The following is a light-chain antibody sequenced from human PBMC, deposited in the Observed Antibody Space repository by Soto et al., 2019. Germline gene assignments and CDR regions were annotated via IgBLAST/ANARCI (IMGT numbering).Light chain of an antibody. J-gene: IGKJ2*01. CDR3: QQYGSSPDT. CDR2: GAS. CDR1: QSVSSSY. V-gene: IGKV3-20*01. Sequence: EIVLTQSPGTLSLSPGERATLSCRASQSVSSSYLAWYQQQPGQAPRLLIYGASSRATGIPDRFSGSGSGTDFTLTISRLEPEDFAVYYCQQYGSSPDTVGQGTKLEIK.